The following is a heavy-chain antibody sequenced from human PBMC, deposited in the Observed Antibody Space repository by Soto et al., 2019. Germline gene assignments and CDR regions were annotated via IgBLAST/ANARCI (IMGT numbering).Heavy chain of an antibody. V-gene: IGHV1-2*02. J-gene: IGHJ6*01. CDR3: ASIGGYCSSTSCSKREDYYYYGMDV. CDR1: GYPFTGYY. Sequence: GASVEVSFQASGYPFTGYYMHLVRQAPGQGLEWMRWTNPNSGGTNYAQKFQGRVTMTRDTSISTAYMELSRLRSDDTAVYYCASIGGYCSSTSCSKREDYYYYGMDVWGQGTTVTVSS. CDR2: TNPNSGGT. D-gene: IGHD2-2*01.